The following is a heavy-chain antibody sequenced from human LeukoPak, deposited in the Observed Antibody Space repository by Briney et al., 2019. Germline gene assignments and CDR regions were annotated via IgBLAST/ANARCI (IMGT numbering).Heavy chain of an antibody. CDR1: GFTFSSYG. V-gene: IGHV3-30*03. J-gene: IGHJ5*02. CDR2: ISYDGSNK. CDR3: ARDDGIDSGYDSIWFDP. Sequence: GGSLRLSCAASGFTFSSYGMHWVRQAPGKGLEWVAVISYDGSNKYYADSVKGRFTISRDNSKNTLYLQMNSLRAEDTAVYYCARDDGIDSGYDSIWFDPWGQGTLVTVSS. D-gene: IGHD5-12*01.